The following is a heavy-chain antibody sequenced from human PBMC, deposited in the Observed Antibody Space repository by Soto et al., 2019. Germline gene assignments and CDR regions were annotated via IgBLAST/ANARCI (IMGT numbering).Heavy chain of an antibody. V-gene: IGHV3-23*01. Sequence: GGSLRLSCAASGFSFSDYAMSWVRQAPGKGLEWVSSISRTGDSAYYADSVKGRFAISRDRSKNRLSLQMNSLRVEDTAGYYCAKGPDGSGYYHNWFDSWGQGT. D-gene: IGHD3-22*01. CDR3: AKGPDGSGYYHNWFDS. CDR2: ISRTGDSA. J-gene: IGHJ5*01. CDR1: GFSFSDYA.